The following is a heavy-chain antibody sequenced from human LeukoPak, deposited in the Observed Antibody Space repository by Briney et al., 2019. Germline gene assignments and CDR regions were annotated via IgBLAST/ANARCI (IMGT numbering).Heavy chain of an antibody. V-gene: IGHV3-23*01. J-gene: IGHJ4*02. D-gene: IGHD5-12*01. CDR2: IIASSGST. Sequence: GGSLRPSCAASGFSFNSYAMSWVRQAPGKGLEWVALIIASSGSTLYADSVKGRFTISRDNSKNMVHLQMNSLRAEDTAVYYCAKGGYDYIEIAYFDYWGQGTLVTVSS. CDR1: GFSFNSYA. CDR3: AKGGYDYIEIAYFDY.